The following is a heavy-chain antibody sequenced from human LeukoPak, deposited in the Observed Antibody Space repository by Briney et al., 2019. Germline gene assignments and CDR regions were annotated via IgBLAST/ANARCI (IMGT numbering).Heavy chain of an antibody. Sequence: GGSLRLSCAASGFTFSSYAMTWVRQAPGKGLEWVSSLSGSGGGTWYTGSVKGRFTISRDNSNNVMYLQMNSLRAEDTAIYYCAKDRTPYSRSGGYYLGAFDLWGHGTMVIVSS. V-gene: IGHV3-23*01. CDR3: AKDRTPYSRSGGYYLGAFDL. CDR2: LSGSGGGT. D-gene: IGHD3-10*01. J-gene: IGHJ3*01. CDR1: GFTFSSYA.